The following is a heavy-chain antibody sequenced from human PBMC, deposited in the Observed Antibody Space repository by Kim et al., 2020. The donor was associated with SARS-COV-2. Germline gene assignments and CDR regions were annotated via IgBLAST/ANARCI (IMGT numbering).Heavy chain of an antibody. CDR1: GYSFTSYW. Sequence: GESLKISCKGSGYSFTSYWIGWVRQMPGKGLEWMGIIYPGDSDTRYSPSFQGQVTISADKSISTAYLQWSSLKASDTAMYYCARLIGHLRRDGYNFGFDPWGQGTLVTVSS. CDR3: ARLIGHLRRDGYNFGFDP. CDR2: IYPGDSDT. V-gene: IGHV5-51*01. J-gene: IGHJ5*02. D-gene: IGHD5-12*01.